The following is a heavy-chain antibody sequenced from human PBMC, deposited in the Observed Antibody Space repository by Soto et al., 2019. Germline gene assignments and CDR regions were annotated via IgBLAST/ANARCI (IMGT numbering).Heavy chain of an antibody. D-gene: IGHD3-3*01. CDR3: ARADYDFWSGYGPSYYGMDV. J-gene: IGHJ6*02. CDR1: GGSISSGDYY. V-gene: IGHV4-30-4*01. CDR2: IYYSGST. Sequence: SETLSLTCTVSGGSISSGDYYWSWIRQPPGKGLEWIGYIYYSGSTYYNPSLKSRVTISVDTSKNQFSLKLSSVTAADTAVYYCARADYDFWSGYGPSYYGMDVWGQGTTVTVSS.